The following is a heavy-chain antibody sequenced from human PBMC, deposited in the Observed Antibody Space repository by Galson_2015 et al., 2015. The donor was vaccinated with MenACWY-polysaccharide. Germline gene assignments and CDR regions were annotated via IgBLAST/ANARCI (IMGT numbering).Heavy chain of an antibody. D-gene: IGHD2-15*01. V-gene: IGHV1-8*01. Sequence: SVKVSCKASGYKFSSYDINWVRQASGQGLEWMGWMNPNSGNTGYAQKFQGRVTMTTDTSTSTAYMELRSLRSDDTAVYYCARDRLIYCSGGSCYSAEYYYGMDVWGQGTTVTVSS. J-gene: IGHJ6*02. CDR3: ARDRLIYCSGGSCYSAEYYYGMDV. CDR1: GYKFSSYD. CDR2: MNPNSGNT.